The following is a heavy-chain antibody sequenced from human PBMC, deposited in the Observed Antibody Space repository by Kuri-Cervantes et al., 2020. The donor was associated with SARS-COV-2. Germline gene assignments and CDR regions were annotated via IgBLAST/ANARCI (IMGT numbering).Heavy chain of an antibody. V-gene: IGHV4-34*01. CDR1: GGSFSGYY. CDR3: ARDIFPGWIQLWFGAFDI. D-gene: IGHD5-18*01. Sequence: SETLFLTCAVYGGSFSGYYWSWIRQPPGKGLEWIGEINHSGSTNYNPSLKSRVTISVDKSKNQFSLKLSSVTDADTAVYYCARDIFPGWIQLWFGAFDIWGQGTMVTVSS. J-gene: IGHJ3*02. CDR2: INHSGST.